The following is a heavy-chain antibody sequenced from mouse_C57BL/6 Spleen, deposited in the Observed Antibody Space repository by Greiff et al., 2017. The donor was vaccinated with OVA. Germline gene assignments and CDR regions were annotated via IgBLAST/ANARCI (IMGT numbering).Heavy chain of an antibody. J-gene: IGHJ2*01. Sequence: EVKLQESGPELMKPGASVKISCKASGYSFTDYNMNWVKQSNGKSLEWIGVINPNYGTTSYNQKFKGKATLTVDQSSSTAYMQLNSLTSEDSAVYYCARYSSGSYYFDYWGQGTTLTVSS. CDR2: INPNYGTT. V-gene: IGHV1-39*01. CDR3: ARYSSGSYYFDY. D-gene: IGHD3-2*02. CDR1: GYSFTDYN.